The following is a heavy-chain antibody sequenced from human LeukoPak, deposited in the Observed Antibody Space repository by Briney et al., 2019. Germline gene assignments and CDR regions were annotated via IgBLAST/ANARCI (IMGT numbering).Heavy chain of an antibody. CDR2: ISSSGTT. Sequence: PSETLSLTCTVSGGSFSSANSYWTWIRQPPGRGPEWIGYISSSGTTNYNPSLKSRVTISSDTSKNQFSLKVTSVTAADTAVYYCARWDYYYAMDVWGKGTTVDVSS. V-gene: IGHV4-61*01. CDR1: GGSFSSANSY. CDR3: ARWDYYYAMDV. J-gene: IGHJ6*04.